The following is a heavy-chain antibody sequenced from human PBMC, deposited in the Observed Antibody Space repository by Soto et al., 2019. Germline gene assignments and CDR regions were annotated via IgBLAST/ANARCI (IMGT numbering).Heavy chain of an antibody. D-gene: IGHD1-1*01. CDR1: GGTFSSYA. CDR2: IIPIFGTA. CDR3: ARRVNWNPDVGFDP. Sequence: SVKVSCKASGGTFSSYAISWVRQAPGQGLEWMGGIIPIFGTANYAQKFQGRVTITADESTSTAYMELSSLRSEDTAVYYCARRVNWNPDVGFDPWGQGTLVTVSS. V-gene: IGHV1-69*13. J-gene: IGHJ5*02.